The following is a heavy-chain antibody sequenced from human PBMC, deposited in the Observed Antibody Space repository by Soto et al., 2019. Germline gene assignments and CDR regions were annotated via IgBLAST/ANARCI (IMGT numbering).Heavy chain of an antibody. CDR1: GFMFSSAW. CDR3: VEGWNDF. D-gene: IGHD1-1*01. CDR2: IKSKADGGAR. V-gene: IGHV3-15*01. Sequence: EVQLVESGGDLVKPGGSLRLSCVTSGFMFSSAWMSWVRQAPGKGLEWVGRIKSKADGGARDYAAPAKGRFSISRADSKNTLYLQRSGLRAEDTAVYYCVEGWNDFWGQGTLVTVSS. J-gene: IGHJ4*02.